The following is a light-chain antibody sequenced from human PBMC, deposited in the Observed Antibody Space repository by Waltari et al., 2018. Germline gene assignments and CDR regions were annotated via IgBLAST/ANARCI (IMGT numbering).Light chain of an antibody. Sequence: QSALTQPASVSGSPGQSITISCTGTSSDVGSYNLVSWYQQHPGQAPKLMIYEGSNRPSGFSYRFSGSKSGNTASLTISGLEAEDEADYYCCSYAVGASYVFGTGTKVTVL. CDR2: EGS. J-gene: IGLJ1*01. V-gene: IGLV2-23*01. CDR1: SSDVGSYNL. CDR3: CSYAVGASYV.